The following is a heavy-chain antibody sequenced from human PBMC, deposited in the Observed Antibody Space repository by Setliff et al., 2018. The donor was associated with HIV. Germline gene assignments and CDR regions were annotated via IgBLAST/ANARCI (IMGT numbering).Heavy chain of an antibody. CDR1: GGTFSSYD. D-gene: IGHD2-2*01. Sequence: SVKVSCKASGGTFSSYDISWVRQAPGQGLEWMGRIIPVFGETNYTQKFQGRVTITADEFTSTAYMELSSLRSEDTAVYYCARGGRVVPAATGSNAYDIWGQGTKVTVSS. CDR3: ARGGRVVPAATGSNAYDI. CDR2: IIPVFGET. V-gene: IGHV1-69*13. J-gene: IGHJ3*02.